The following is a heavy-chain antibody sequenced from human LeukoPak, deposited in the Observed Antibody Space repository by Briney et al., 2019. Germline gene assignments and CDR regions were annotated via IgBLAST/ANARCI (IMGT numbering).Heavy chain of an antibody. Sequence: ASVKVSCKASGGTFSSYAISWVRQAPGQGLEWMGGIIPIFGTANYAQKFQGRVTITTDESTSTAYMELSSLRSEDTAVYYCARPYPYCSSTSCYNNWFDPWGQGTLVTVSS. CDR1: GGTFSSYA. CDR2: IIPIFGTA. CDR3: ARPYPYCSSTSCYNNWFDP. J-gene: IGHJ5*02. V-gene: IGHV1-69*05. D-gene: IGHD2-2*02.